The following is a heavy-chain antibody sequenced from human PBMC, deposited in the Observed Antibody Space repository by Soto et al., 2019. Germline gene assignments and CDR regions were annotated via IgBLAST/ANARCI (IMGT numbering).Heavy chain of an antibody. Sequence: EVQLVESGGGLVKPGGSLRLSSAASGFTFSSAWLNWVRQAPGKGLEWVGRIKGKVHGETTDYAAPVKGRFSISRDDSSNTLHLQMNSLEIEDTAVYYCTADPHYYTGGVAYWGQGALVTVSS. CDR1: GFTFSSAW. D-gene: IGHD2-8*02. CDR2: IKGKVHGETT. V-gene: IGHV3-15*07. CDR3: TADPHYYTGGVAY. J-gene: IGHJ4*02.